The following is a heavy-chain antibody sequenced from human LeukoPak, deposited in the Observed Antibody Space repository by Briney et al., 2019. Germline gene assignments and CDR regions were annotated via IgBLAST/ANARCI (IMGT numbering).Heavy chain of an antibody. Sequence: GGSLRLSCAASGFTVSNNYMSWVRQAPGKGLEWVSVLYSGGNTYYTDSVKGRFTISRDNSQNTLYLQMNSLRPEDTALYYCARDKDPATYYGTFDYWGQGTLVTVSS. V-gene: IGHV3-53*05. CDR3: ARDKDPATYYGTFDY. CDR1: GFTVSNNY. CDR2: LYSGGNT. J-gene: IGHJ4*02. D-gene: IGHD4-17*01.